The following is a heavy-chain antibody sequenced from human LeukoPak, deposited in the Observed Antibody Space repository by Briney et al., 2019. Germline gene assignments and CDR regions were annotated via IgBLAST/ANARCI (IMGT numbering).Heavy chain of an antibody. D-gene: IGHD1-26*01. CDR3: ARDGRLVGASHFDY. V-gene: IGHV3-11*04. CDR2: ISGRGSTI. CDR1: GFTFSDYY. J-gene: IGHJ4*02. Sequence: GGSLRLSCAASGFTFSDYYMSWNRQAPGKGLEWVSYISGRGSTIYYTDSVKGRFTIARDNAKNSLYLQMNSLRAEDTAVFYCARDGRLVGASHFDYWGQGTLVTVSS.